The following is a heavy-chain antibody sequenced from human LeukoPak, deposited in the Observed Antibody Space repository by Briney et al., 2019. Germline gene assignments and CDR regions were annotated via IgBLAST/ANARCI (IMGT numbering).Heavy chain of an antibody. CDR3: ARGDVIVPAATEYYFDY. CDR1: GYTFTGYY. Sequence: ASVKVSCKASGYTFTGYYMHWVRQAPGQGLEWMGWINPNSGGTNYAQKFQGRVTVTRDRSINTAYMELSRLGSDDTAVYFCARGDVIVPAATEYYFDYWGQGTLVTVSS. V-gene: IGHV1-2*02. CDR2: INPNSGGT. J-gene: IGHJ4*02. D-gene: IGHD2-2*01.